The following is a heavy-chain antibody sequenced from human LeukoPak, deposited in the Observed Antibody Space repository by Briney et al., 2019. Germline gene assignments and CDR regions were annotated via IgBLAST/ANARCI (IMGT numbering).Heavy chain of an antibody. V-gene: IGHV1-46*01. Sequence: ASVKVSCKVSGYTFTSYYIHWVRQAPGQGLEWMGIIKPSGGSTSYPQKFQDRVTMTRDTSTSTVYMELSSLKSDDTAIYYCARGVFGELEKLMFQHWGQGTLVTVSS. J-gene: IGHJ1*01. D-gene: IGHD3-10*02. CDR1: GYTFTSYY. CDR3: ARGVFGELEKLMFQH. CDR2: IKPSGGST.